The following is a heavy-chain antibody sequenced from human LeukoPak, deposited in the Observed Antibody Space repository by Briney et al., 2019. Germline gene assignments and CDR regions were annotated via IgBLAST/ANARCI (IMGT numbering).Heavy chain of an antibody. D-gene: IGHD3-9*01. CDR3: ARDWANYDILTGYYVHYYYYGMDV. J-gene: IGHJ6*02. Sequence: GASVKVSCKASGYTFTSYGISWVRQAPGQGLEWMGWISAYNGNTNYAQKLQGRVTMTTDTSTSTAYMELRSLRSDDTAVYYCARDWANYDILTGYYVHYYYYGMDVWGQGTTVIVSS. CDR2: ISAYNGNT. CDR1: GYTFTSYG. V-gene: IGHV1-18*01.